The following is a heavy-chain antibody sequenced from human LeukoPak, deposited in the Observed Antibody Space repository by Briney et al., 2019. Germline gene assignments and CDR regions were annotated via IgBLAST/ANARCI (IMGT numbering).Heavy chain of an antibody. D-gene: IGHD3-10*01. J-gene: IGHJ5*02. V-gene: IGHV2-5*02. CDR2: FYWDDDV. Sequence: SGPTLVNPTQTLTLTCSFSGFSLPSSGVGVGWIRQPPGKALEWLSNFYWDDDVRYSPSLRSRLTITKATSKNQVVLTMTNMDPVDTATYYCALYRGLWFGELSWFDPWGQGTLVTVSS. CDR3: ALYRGLWFGELSWFDP. CDR1: GFSLPSSGVG.